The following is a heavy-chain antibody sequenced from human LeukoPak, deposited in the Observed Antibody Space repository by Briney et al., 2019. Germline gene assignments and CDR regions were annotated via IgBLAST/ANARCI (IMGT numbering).Heavy chain of an antibody. CDR3: ARGNPFGGY. D-gene: IGHD3-16*01. CDR1: GFTLSTYW. CDR2: IKQDGSEK. Sequence: GGSLRLSCVASGFTLSTYWMHWVRQGPGKRLEWVANIKQDGSEKYYVDSVKGRFTISRDNAKNSLYPQMNSLRVEDTAVYYCARGNPFGGYWGQGILVTVSS. J-gene: IGHJ4*02. V-gene: IGHV3-7*03.